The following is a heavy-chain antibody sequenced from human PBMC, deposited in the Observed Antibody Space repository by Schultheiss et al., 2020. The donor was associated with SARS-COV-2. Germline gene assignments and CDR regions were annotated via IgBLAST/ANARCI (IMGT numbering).Heavy chain of an antibody. V-gene: IGHV4-34*01. CDR1: GGSFSGCN. D-gene: IGHD6-13*01. Sequence: SETLSLTCAVYGGSFSGCNWSWIRQPPGKGLEWIGEINHSGSTNYNPSLKSRVTISVDTSKNQFSLKLSSVTAADTAVYYCARVRTTYSSSCLDYWGQGTLVTVSS. J-gene: IGHJ4*02. CDR2: INHSGST. CDR3: ARVRTTYSSSCLDY.